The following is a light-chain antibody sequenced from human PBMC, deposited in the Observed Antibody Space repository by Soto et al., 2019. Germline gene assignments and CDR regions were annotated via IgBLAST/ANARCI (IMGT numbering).Light chain of an antibody. CDR3: QSYDSSLSVV. CDR1: ISNIGAGYA. CDR2: GNS. V-gene: IGLV1-40*01. J-gene: IGLJ2*01. Sequence: QSVLTQPPSVSGAPGQRVTISCTGSISNIGAGYAVHWYQQLPGTAPKLLIYGNSNRPSGVPDRFSGSKSGTSASLAITGLQAEDEADYYCQSYDSSLSVVFGGGTQLTVL.